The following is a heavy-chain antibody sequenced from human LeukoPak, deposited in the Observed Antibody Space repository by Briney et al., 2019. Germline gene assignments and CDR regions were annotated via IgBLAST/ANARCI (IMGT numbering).Heavy chain of an antibody. D-gene: IGHD6-13*01. CDR3: ARDSRQQFDY. J-gene: IGHJ4*02. CDR1: GFTFSSYG. CDR2: IRYDGSNK. V-gene: IGHV3-30*02. Sequence: GGSLRLSCTASGFTFSSYGMHWVRQAPGKGLEWVAFIRYDGSNKYYGDSVKGRFTISRDNSKNTLYLQMNSLRGEDTAVYYCARDSRQQFDYWGQGTLATVSS.